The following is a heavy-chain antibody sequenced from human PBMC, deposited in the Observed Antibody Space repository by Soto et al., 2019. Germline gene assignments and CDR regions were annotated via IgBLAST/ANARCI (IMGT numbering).Heavy chain of an antibody. D-gene: IGHD4-4*01. CDR1: GDSISSGDYY. CDR3: ARGDYIFNYFDY. J-gene: IGHJ4*02. CDR2: IYYTGSA. V-gene: IGHV4-31*03. Sequence: QVQLQESGPGLVKPSQTLSLTCTVAGDSISSGDYYWSWIRQHTGKGLEWIGYIYYTGSAYYNPSLRSRVSISIETSKTQFSLNLNSVTAADTAVYYCARGDYIFNYFDYWGQGTLVTVSS.